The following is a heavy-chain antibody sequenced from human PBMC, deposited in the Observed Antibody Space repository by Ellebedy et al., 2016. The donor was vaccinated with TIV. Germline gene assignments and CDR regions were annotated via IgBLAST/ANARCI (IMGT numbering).Heavy chain of an antibody. CDR2: ISAYNGNT. J-gene: IGHJ6*02. CDR1: GYTFTSYG. V-gene: IGHV1-18*01. D-gene: IGHD6-19*01. CDR3: ARDNKKSGWTNPLYYGMDV. Sequence: AASVKVSCKASGYTFTSYGISWVRQAPGQGLEWMGWISAYNGNTNYAQKLQGRVTMTTDTSTSTAYMELRSLRSDDTAVYYCARDNKKSGWTNPLYYGMDVWGQGTTVTVSS.